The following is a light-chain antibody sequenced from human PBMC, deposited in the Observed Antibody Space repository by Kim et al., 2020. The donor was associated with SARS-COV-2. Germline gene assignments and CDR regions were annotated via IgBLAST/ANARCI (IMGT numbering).Light chain of an antibody. CDR2: QDS. CDR1: KLGDKY. V-gene: IGLV3-1*01. CDR3: QAWDSRTYV. J-gene: IGLJ1*01. Sequence: GSPRQTAFITCSGDKLGDKYAFWYQQKPGQTPVLVIYQDSKRPSGIPERFSGSNSGNTATLTISGTQAMDEADYYCQAWDSRTYVFGTGTKVTVL.